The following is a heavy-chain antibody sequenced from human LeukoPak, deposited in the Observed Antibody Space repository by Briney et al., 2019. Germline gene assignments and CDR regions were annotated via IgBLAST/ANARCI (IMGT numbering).Heavy chain of an antibody. D-gene: IGHD1-26*01. V-gene: IGHV3-48*02. CDR2: ISVSSSTI. J-gene: IGHJ4*02. CDR1: GFTFNSYS. Sequence: TGGPLRLSCTASGFTFNSYSMNWVRRAPGKGLEWVSYISVSSSTIYYADSVKGRFTISRDNAKNSLYLQMNSLRDGDTAVYYCARVKGVGAAPFDYWGQGTLVTASS. CDR3: ARVKGVGAAPFDY.